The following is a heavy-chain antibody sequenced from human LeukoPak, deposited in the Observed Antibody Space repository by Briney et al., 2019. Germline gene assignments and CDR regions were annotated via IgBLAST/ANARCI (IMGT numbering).Heavy chain of an antibody. V-gene: IGHV3-21*01. CDR3: ARDGVDYYDSSGSLGEDY. Sequence: GGSLRLSCAASGFTFSSYSMDWVRQAPGKGLEWVSSISSSSSYIYYADSVKGRFTISRDNAKNSLYLQMNSLRAEDTAVYYCARDGVDYYDSSGSLGEDYWGQGTLVTVSS. CDR1: GFTFSSYS. J-gene: IGHJ4*02. CDR2: ISSSSSYI. D-gene: IGHD3-22*01.